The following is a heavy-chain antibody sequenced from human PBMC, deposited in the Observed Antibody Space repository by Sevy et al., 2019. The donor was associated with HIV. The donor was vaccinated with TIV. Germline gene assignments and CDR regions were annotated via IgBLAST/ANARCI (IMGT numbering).Heavy chain of an antibody. CDR1: GGSISSGGYS. V-gene: IGHV4-30-2*01. D-gene: IGHD6-13*01. CDR3: ARGKGAAAGRYYYGMDV. Sequence: SETLSLTCAVSGGSISSGGYSWSWIRQPPGKGLEWIGYIYHSGSTYYYPSLKSRVTISVDRSKNQFSLKLSSVTAADTAVYYCARGKGAAAGRYYYGMDVWGQGTTVTVSS. J-gene: IGHJ6*02. CDR2: IYHSGST.